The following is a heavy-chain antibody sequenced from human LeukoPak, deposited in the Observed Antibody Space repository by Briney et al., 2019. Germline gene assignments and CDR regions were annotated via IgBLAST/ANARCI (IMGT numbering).Heavy chain of an antibody. D-gene: IGHD3-10*01. CDR1: GFTFSSYS. Sequence: GGSLRPSCAASGFTFSSYSMNWVRQAPGKGLEWVSYISSGSNTIYYADSVKGRFTISRDNAKNSLHLQMYSLRDEDTAVYYCARDRYYGSGSPFDYWGQGTLVTVSS. CDR3: ARDRYYGSGSPFDY. J-gene: IGHJ4*02. V-gene: IGHV3-48*02. CDR2: ISSGSNTI.